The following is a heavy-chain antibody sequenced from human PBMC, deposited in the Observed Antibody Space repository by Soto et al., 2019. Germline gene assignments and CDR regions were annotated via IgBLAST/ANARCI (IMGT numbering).Heavy chain of an antibody. Sequence: EVQLVESGGGLIQPGGSLRLSCAVSGFTVSNNYMSWVRQAPGKGLEGVSVIYSGGYTAYGDSVKGRFTISRDNSKNTLYLQMKSRGTDAPAVYFCAKRQGGGGYWGQGTLVTVSS. V-gene: IGHV3-53*01. CDR1: GFTVSNNY. CDR2: IYSGGYT. J-gene: IGHJ4*02. D-gene: IGHD3-16*01. CDR3: AKRQGGGGY.